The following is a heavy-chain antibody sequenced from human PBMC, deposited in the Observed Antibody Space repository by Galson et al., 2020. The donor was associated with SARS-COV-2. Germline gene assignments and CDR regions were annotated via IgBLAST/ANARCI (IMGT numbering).Heavy chain of an antibody. J-gene: IGHJ6*02. Sequence: GGSLRLSCAASGFSFRSYDMSWVRQAPGKGLEWVSAISGSGGSTYYADSVKGRFTISRDNSKNTLYLQMNSLRAEDTAVYYCAKDGHYDRSGYYYYGMDVWGQGTTVTVAS. CDR2: ISGSGGST. V-gene: IGHV3-23*01. CDR3: AKDGHYDRSGYYYYGMDV. CDR1: GFSFRSYD. D-gene: IGHD3-22*01.